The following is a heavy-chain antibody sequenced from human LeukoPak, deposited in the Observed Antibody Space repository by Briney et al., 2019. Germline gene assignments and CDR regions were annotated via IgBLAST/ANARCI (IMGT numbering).Heavy chain of an antibody. V-gene: IGHV4-34*01. D-gene: IGHD3-16*01. CDR3: ARMIRYRYYFDY. CDR1: GGSFSGYY. CDR2: INHSGST. J-gene: IGHJ4*02. Sequence: SETLSLTCAVYGGSFSGYYWSWIRQPPGKGLEWIGEINHSGSTNYKPSLKSRVTISVDTSKNQFSLKLSSVTAADTAVYYCARMIRYRYYFDYWGQGTLVTVSS.